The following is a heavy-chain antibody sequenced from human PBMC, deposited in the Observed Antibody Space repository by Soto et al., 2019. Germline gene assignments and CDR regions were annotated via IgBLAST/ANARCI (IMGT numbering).Heavy chain of an antibody. Sequence: QVQLVESGGGVVQPGRSLRLSCAASGFTFSSYGMHWVRQAPGKGLEWLALICYDGSNKNYSYSVKGRSNISRDNSRNSRYLQMHSLRDEDTAVYYCARYGSPTASHKDDAFDIWGQGTMVTVSS. CDR3: ARYGSPTASHKDDAFDI. V-gene: IGHV3-33*01. CDR2: ICYDGSNK. D-gene: IGHD4-17*01. CDR1: GFTFSSYG. J-gene: IGHJ3*02.